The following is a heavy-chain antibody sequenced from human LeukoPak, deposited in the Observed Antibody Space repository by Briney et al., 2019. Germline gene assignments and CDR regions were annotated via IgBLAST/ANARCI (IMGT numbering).Heavy chain of an antibody. Sequence: PGGSLRLSCAASGFTFSSYEMNWVRQAPGKGLEWVSYISSSGSTIYYADSVKGRFTISRDNAKNSLSLQMNSLRDEDTAVYYCARARGYSGSHHFDYWGQGTLVTVSS. D-gene: IGHD1-26*01. J-gene: IGHJ4*02. CDR3: ARARGYSGSHHFDY. CDR2: ISSSGSTI. V-gene: IGHV3-48*03. CDR1: GFTFSSYE.